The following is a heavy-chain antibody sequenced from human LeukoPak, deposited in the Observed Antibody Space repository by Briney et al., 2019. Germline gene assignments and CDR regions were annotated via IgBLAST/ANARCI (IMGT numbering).Heavy chain of an antibody. CDR1: GYTFTSYY. Sequence: ASVKVSCKASGYTFTSYYMHWVRQAPGQGLEWMGIINPSGGSTSYAQKFQGRVTMTRDTSTGTVYMELSSLRSEDTAVYYCARGPKRIAVAAAVDLGYWGQGTLVTVSS. V-gene: IGHV1-46*01. D-gene: IGHD6-19*01. J-gene: IGHJ4*02. CDR2: INPSGGST. CDR3: ARGPKRIAVAAAVDLGY.